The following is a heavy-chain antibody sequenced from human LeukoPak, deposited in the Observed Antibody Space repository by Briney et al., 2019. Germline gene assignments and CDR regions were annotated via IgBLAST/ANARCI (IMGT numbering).Heavy chain of an antibody. Sequence: GSVKVSCKASGYTFTSYAMHWVRPAPGKRLEWMGCINAGNGNTKYSQKFQGRVTITRDTSATTAYMELSILRSEDTAVYFCASEYYEYVWGSYRYWYYFDYWGQGTLVTVSS. CDR3: ASEYYEYVWGSYRYWYYFDY. J-gene: IGHJ4*02. CDR1: GYTFTSYA. D-gene: IGHD3-16*02. CDR2: INAGNGNT. V-gene: IGHV1-3*01.